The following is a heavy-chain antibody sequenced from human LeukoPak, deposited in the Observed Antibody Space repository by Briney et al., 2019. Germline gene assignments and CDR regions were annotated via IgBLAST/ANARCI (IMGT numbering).Heavy chain of an antibody. Sequence: PSETLSLTCAVYGGSFSGYYWSWIRPPPGKGLEWIGEINHSGSTNYNPSLKSRVTISVDTSKNQFSLKLSSVTAADTAVYYCARQSGSEPDFDYWGQGTLVTVSS. CDR2: INHSGST. CDR3: ARQSGSEPDFDY. CDR1: GGSFSGYY. J-gene: IGHJ4*02. D-gene: IGHD1-26*01. V-gene: IGHV4-34*01.